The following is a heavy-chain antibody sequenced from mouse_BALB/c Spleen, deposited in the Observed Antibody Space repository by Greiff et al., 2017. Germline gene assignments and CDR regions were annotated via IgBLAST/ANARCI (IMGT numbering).Heavy chain of an antibody. CDR3: ARHYCSSYPLDY. CDR2: INSNGGST. J-gene: IGHJ2*01. CDR1: GFTFSSYG. V-gene: IGHV5-6-3*01. D-gene: IGHD1-1*01. Sequence: EVMLVESGGGLVQPGGSLKLSCAASGFTFSSYGMSWVRQTPDKRLELVATINSNGGSTYYPDSVKGRFTISRDNAKNTLYLQMSSLKSENTAMYYSARHYCSSYPLDYWGEGTTLTVSS.